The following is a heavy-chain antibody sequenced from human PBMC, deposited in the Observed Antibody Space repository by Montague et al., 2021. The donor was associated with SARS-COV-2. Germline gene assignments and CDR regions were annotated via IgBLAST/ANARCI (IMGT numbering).Heavy chain of an antibody. D-gene: IGHD3-3*01. CDR3: ASAVSITIFGVVGWFDL. J-gene: IGHJ5*01. CDR1: GGSISSGGYY. CDR2: IYYSGST. Sequence: TLSLTCTVSGGSISSGGYYWSWIRQHPGKGLEWIGYIYYSGSTYYNPSLKSRVTISVDTSKNQVSLKLSSVTAAATAVYYCASAVSITIFGVVGWFDLWGRGTMVTVSS. V-gene: IGHV4-31*03.